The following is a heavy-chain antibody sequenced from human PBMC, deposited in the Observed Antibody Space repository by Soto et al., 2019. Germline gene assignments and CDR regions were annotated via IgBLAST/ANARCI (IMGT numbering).Heavy chain of an antibody. D-gene: IGHD3-16*01. CDR3: ARGGTSIDY. V-gene: IGHV1-18*01. J-gene: IGHJ4*02. Sequence: QVQLVQSGAEVKKPGASVKATCKASGYSFTNFGISWVRQAPGQGLEWMGWISAYNGNTNYVQNFQGRVTMTTDTTTSTAYMELRSLRSDDTAVYYCARGGTSIDYWGQGTLVTVSS. CDR2: ISAYNGNT. CDR1: GYSFTNFG.